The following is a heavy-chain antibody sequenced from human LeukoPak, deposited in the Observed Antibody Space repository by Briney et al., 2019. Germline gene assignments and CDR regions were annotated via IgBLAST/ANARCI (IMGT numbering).Heavy chain of an antibody. V-gene: IGHV4-38-2*02. CDR3: ARALSRYFDY. J-gene: IGHJ4*02. CDR2: IYYSGST. Sequence: SETLSLTCTVSGYSISSGYYWGWIRQPPGKGLEWIGSIYYSGSTYYNPSLKSRVTISVDTSKNQFSLKLSSVTAADTAVYYCARALSRYFDYWGQGTLVTVSS. CDR1: GYSISSGYY.